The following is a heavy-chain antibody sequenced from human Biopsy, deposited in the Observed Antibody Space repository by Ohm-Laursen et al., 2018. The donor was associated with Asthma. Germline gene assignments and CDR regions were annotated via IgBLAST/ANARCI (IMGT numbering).Heavy chain of an antibody. J-gene: IGHJ6*02. D-gene: IGHD6-19*01. Sequence: SSVKVSCKAPGGTFSNFAISWVRQAPGQGLEWLGGIMTFFGTTNYAQKFQGRVTITADESTSTAYMDVTSLRSEDTAIYYRARCQVGYSSGWSLLLKKIYYSGMDVWGQGTAVTVSS. CDR1: GGTFSNFA. V-gene: IGHV1-69*01. CDR2: IMTFFGTT. CDR3: ARCQVGYSSGWSLLLKKIYYSGMDV.